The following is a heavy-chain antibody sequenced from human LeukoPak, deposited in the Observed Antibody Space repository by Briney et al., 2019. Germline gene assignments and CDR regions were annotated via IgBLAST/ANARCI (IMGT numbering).Heavy chain of an antibody. CDR2: IVGGGGTT. CDR3: AKARLSTGWAYNDY. D-gene: IGHD6-19*01. CDR1: GFTFSGYA. J-gene: IGHJ4*02. Sequence: GGSLRLSCAASGFTFSGYAMSWVRQAPGKGLEWVSAIVGGGGTTFYADSVNGRFTISRDNSKNTVYMQLHSLRGEDTAVYYCAKARLSTGWAYNDYWGQGTLVTVSS. V-gene: IGHV3-23*01.